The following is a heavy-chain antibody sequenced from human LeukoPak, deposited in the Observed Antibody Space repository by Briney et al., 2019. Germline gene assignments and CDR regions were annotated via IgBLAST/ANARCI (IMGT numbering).Heavy chain of an antibody. Sequence: PSETLSLTCTVSGGSISSYYWSWIRQPPGKGLEWIGYIYYSGSTNYHPSLKSRVTISVDTSKNQFSLKPSSVTAADTVVYYCARGLGLDAFDIWGQGTMVTVSS. V-gene: IGHV4-59*01. CDR2: IYYSGST. D-gene: IGHD3-16*01. CDR1: GGSISSYY. J-gene: IGHJ3*02. CDR3: ARGLGLDAFDI.